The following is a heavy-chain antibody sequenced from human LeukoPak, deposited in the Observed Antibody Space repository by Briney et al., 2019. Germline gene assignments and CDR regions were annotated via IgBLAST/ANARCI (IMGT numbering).Heavy chain of an antibody. D-gene: IGHD5-18*01. Sequence: GGSPRLSCAASGFTFSSYSMNWVRQAPGKGLEWVSSISSSSSYIYYADSVKGRFTISRDNAKTSLYLQMNSLRAEDTAVYYCARDLSGIAGYTYGRGIDYWGQGTLVTVSS. J-gene: IGHJ4*02. CDR2: ISSSSSYI. CDR3: ARDLSGIAGYTYGRGIDY. V-gene: IGHV3-21*01. CDR1: GFTFSSYS.